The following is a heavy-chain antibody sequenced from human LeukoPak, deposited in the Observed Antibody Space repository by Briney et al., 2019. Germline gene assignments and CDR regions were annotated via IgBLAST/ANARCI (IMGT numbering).Heavy chain of an antibody. V-gene: IGHV3-23*01. CDR1: GFTFSTHA. Sequence: QPGGSLRLSCAASGFTFSTHAMSWVRQAPGRGLEWVSGISGSGDSTYYPDSVKGRFTISRDNSKNTLYLQMNSLRAEDTALYYCARTRYCSSTSCYYDAFDIWGQGTMVTVSS. CDR3: ARTRYCSSTSCYYDAFDI. D-gene: IGHD2-2*01. J-gene: IGHJ3*02. CDR2: ISGSGDST.